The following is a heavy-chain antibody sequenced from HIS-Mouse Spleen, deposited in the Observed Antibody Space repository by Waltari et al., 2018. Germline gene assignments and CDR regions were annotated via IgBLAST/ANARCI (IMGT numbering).Heavy chain of an antibody. Sequence: QLQLQESGPGLVKPSETLSLTCTVSGGSISSSSYYWGWIRQPPGKGLEWIGSSYYSGSTYSNPSLKSRVTISVDTSKNQFSRKRGSVTAADTAVYYCAREIPYSSSWYDWYFDLWGRGTLVTVSS. D-gene: IGHD6-13*01. V-gene: IGHV4-39*07. CDR3: AREIPYSSSWYDWYFDL. CDR1: GGSISSSSYY. CDR2: SYYSGST. J-gene: IGHJ2*01.